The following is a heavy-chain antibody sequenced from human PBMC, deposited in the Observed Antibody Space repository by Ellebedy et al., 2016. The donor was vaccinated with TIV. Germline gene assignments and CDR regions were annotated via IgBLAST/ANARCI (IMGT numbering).Heavy chain of an antibody. J-gene: IGHJ6*02. Sequence: MPSETLSLTCTVSGDSISSRVYYWGWIRQPPGKGLEWIGSIYYSGRTYYRPSFKSRVTISVDTSKNQFSLTLTSVTAADTAVYYCARHEYGDYDYYYYGMDVWGQGTAVTVSS. CDR2: IYYSGRT. V-gene: IGHV4-39*01. CDR3: ARHEYGDYDYYYYGMDV. D-gene: IGHD4-17*01. CDR1: GDSISSRVYY.